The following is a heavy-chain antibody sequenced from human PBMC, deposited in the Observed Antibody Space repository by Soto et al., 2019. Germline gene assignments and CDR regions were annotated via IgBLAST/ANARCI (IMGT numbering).Heavy chain of an antibody. CDR2: IYYSGST. Sequence: SETLSLTCTVSGGSISSYYCSWIRQPPGKGLEWIGYIYYSGSTNYIPSLKSRVTISVDTSKNQFSLKLSSVTAADTAVYYCARAVPFGIAAAGTFPRDTKFDYWGQGTLVTVSS. CDR1: GGSISSYY. D-gene: IGHD6-13*01. V-gene: IGHV4-59*01. CDR3: ARAVPFGIAAAGTFPRDTKFDY. J-gene: IGHJ4*02.